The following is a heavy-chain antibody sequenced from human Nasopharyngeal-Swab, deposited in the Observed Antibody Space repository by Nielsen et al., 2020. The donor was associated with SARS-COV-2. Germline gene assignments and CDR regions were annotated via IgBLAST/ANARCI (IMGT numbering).Heavy chain of an antibody. Sequence: GGSLRLSCKGSGYSFTSYWIGWVRQMPGKGLEWMGIIYPGDSDTRYSPSFQGQVTISADKSISTAYLQWSSLKASDTAMYYCARRRAEYSGSYYGFDPCGQGTLVTVSS. CDR3: ARRRAEYSGSYYGFDP. CDR1: GYSFTSYW. J-gene: IGHJ5*02. D-gene: IGHD1-26*01. V-gene: IGHV5-51*01. CDR2: IYPGDSDT.